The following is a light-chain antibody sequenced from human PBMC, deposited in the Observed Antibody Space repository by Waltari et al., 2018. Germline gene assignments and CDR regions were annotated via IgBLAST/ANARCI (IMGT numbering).Light chain of an antibody. J-gene: IGKJ2*01. CDR1: QGISNS. Sequence: DIQMTQYPSSLSASLGDRVTITFRASQGISNSLAWYQQKPGKAPKLLLYAASRLESGVPSRFSGSGSGTDYTLTISSLQPEDFATYYCQQYYSTPYTFGQGTKLEIK. V-gene: IGKV1-NL1*01. CDR3: QQYYSTPYT. CDR2: AAS.